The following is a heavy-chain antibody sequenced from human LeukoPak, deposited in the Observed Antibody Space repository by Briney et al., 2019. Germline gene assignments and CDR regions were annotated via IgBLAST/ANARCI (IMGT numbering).Heavy chain of an antibody. D-gene: IGHD5-24*01. J-gene: IGHJ4*02. V-gene: IGHV4-61*01. Sequence: PSETLSLTCTVSGGSISSSSYYWSWIRQPPGKGLEWIGYIYYSGSTNYNPSLKSRVTISVDTSKNQFSLKLSSVTAADTAVYYCARSLGYEDGYTHFDYWGQGTLVTVSS. CDR3: ARSLGYEDGYTHFDY. CDR1: GGSISSSSYY. CDR2: IYYSGST.